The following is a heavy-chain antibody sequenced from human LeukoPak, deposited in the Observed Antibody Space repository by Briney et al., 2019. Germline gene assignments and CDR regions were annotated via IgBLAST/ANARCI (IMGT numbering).Heavy chain of an antibody. CDR3: ARDQRSGSGTYRYDF. Sequence: GGSLRLSCAASGFTFSSYSMNWVRQAPGEGLEWVSYIRSTSSTIYYADSVKGRFTISRDNAKNSLYLQMNSLRVEDTAVYYCARDQRSGSGTYRYDFWGRGTLVTVSS. D-gene: IGHD3-10*01. V-gene: IGHV3-48*04. J-gene: IGHJ4*02. CDR1: GFTFSSYS. CDR2: IRSTSSTI.